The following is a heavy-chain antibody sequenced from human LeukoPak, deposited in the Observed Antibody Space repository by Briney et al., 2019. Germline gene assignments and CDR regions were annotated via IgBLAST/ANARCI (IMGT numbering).Heavy chain of an antibody. D-gene: IGHD5-12*01. Sequence: SETLSLTCTVSGYSISSGYYWGWTRQPPGKGLEWIGSIYHSGSTYYNPSLKSRVTISVDTSKNQFSLKLSSVTAADTAVYYCARDRGGYDFDYWGQGTLVTVSS. J-gene: IGHJ4*02. CDR3: ARDRGGYDFDY. CDR2: IYHSGST. V-gene: IGHV4-38-2*02. CDR1: GYSISSGYY.